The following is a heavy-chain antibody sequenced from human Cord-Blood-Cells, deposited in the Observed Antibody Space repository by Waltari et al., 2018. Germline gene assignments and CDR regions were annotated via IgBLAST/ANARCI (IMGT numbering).Heavy chain of an antibody. CDR2: IIPIFGTA. D-gene: IGHD1-26*01. V-gene: IGHV1-69*01. CDR3: AREGYIVGASLFDY. J-gene: IGHJ4*02. Sequence: QVQLVQSGAEVKKPGSSVKVSCKASGGTFSSYAISWVRQAPGQVLEWMGGIIPIFGTANYAQKFQGRVTITADESTSTAYMELSSLRSEDTAVYYCAREGYIVGASLFDYWGQGTLVTVSS. CDR1: GGTFSSYA.